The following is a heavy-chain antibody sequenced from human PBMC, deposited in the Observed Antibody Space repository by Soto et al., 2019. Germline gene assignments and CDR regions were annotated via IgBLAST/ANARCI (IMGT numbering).Heavy chain of an antibody. D-gene: IGHD2-2*01. CDR1: GFTFDDYA. CDR3: AKGDLGYKLLGEYFQH. CDR2: ISWNSGSI. V-gene: IGHV3-9*01. J-gene: IGHJ1*01. Sequence: PGGSLRLSCAASGFTFDDYAMHWVRQAPGKGLEWVSGISWNSGSIGYADSVKGRFTISRDNAKNSLYLQMNSLRAEDTALYYCAKGDLGYKLLGEYFQHWGQGTLVTVSS.